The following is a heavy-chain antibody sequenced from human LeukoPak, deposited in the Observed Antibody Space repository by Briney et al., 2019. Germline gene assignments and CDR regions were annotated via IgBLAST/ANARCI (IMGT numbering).Heavy chain of an antibody. Sequence: PGGSLRLSCAASGFTFTSYWMHWVRQAPGKGLVWVSRINSDGSTRGHADSVKGRFTISRDNAKNTLYLQMNSLRAEDTAVYYCATQRSGWRKLGFDYWGQGTLVT. CDR1: GFTFTSYW. V-gene: IGHV3-74*01. CDR3: ATQRSGWRKLGFDY. CDR2: INSDGSTR. J-gene: IGHJ4*02. D-gene: IGHD6-19*01.